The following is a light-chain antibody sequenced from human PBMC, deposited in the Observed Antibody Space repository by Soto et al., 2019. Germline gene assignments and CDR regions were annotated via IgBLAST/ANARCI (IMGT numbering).Light chain of an antibody. CDR2: EVN. CDR1: SSDVGSYDR. CDR3: CSSGGGPNWV. J-gene: IGLJ3*02. V-gene: IGLV2-23*02. Sequence: QSALTQPASVSGSPGQSIAISCTGTSSDVGSYDRVSCYQQHPGKAPTLMIYEVNKRPSGVSNRFSGSKSGNTASLTISGLDDEDEADYYCCSSGGGPNWVFGGGTKLTVL.